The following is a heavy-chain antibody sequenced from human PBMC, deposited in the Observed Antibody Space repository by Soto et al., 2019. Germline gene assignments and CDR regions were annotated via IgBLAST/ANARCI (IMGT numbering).Heavy chain of an antibody. D-gene: IGHD6-13*01. CDR3: ARELGSSWYWFDP. CDR2: IYFNGNT. Sequence: PSETLSLTCNVSGVSISDTSYYWGWIRQPPGKGLEWIGTIYFNGNTLYNPSLKSRLTISVDTSKNQFSLQLNSVTPEDTAVYYCARELGSSWYWFDPWGQGTLVTVSS. V-gene: IGHV4-39*02. J-gene: IGHJ5*02. CDR1: GVSISDTSYY.